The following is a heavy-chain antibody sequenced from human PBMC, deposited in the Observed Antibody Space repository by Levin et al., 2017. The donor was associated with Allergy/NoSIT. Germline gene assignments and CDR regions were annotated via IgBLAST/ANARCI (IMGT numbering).Heavy chain of an antibody. D-gene: IGHD2-15*01. Sequence: KISCKASGGTFSSYAISWVRQAPGQGLEWMGGIIPIFGTANYAQKFQGRVTITADESTSTAYMELSSLRSEDTAVYYCARGRCFKGGSCYSKGAYYYDGMDVWGQGTTVTVSS. CDR1: GGTFSSYA. CDR2: IIPIFGTA. V-gene: IGHV1-69*01. J-gene: IGHJ6*02. CDR3: ARGRCFKGGSCYSKGAYYYDGMDV.